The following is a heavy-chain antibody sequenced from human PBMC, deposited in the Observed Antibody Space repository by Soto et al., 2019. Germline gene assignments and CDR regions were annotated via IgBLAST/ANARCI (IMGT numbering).Heavy chain of an antibody. Sequence: GASVKVSCKASGYNFNSYTISWVRQAPGQGLEWMGRISAYNGNTNYAQKLQGRVTMTTDTSASTAYMELSSLRSEDTAVYYCARSIVVVTAIDYWGQGTLVTVSS. CDR3: ARSIVVVTAIDY. CDR2: ISAYNGNT. CDR1: GYNFNSYT. J-gene: IGHJ4*02. V-gene: IGHV1-18*01. D-gene: IGHD2-21*02.